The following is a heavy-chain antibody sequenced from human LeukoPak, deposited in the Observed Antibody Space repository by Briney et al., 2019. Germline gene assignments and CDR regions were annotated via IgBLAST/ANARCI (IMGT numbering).Heavy chain of an antibody. Sequence: SVKVSFKASGGTFSSYAISGVRQAPGQGLEWMGGIIPIFGTANYAQKFQGRVTITTDESTSTAYMELSSLRSEDTAVYYCARSSGSYYNFDYWGQGTLVTVSS. J-gene: IGHJ4*02. V-gene: IGHV1-69*05. CDR1: GGTFSSYA. CDR2: IIPIFGTA. CDR3: ARSSGSYYNFDY. D-gene: IGHD3-10*01.